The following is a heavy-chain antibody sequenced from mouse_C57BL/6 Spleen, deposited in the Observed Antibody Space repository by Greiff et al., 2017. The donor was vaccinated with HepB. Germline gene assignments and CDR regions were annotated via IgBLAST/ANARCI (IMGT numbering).Heavy chain of an antibody. J-gene: IGHJ3*01. V-gene: IGHV1-55*01. Sequence: QVQLQQPGAELVKPGASVKMSCKASGYTFTSYWITWVKQRPGQGLEWIGDIYPGSGSTNYNEKFKSKATLTADTSSSTAYMQLSSLTSEDSAVYYCARDRDYDVSGFAYWGQGTLVTVSA. D-gene: IGHD2-4*01. CDR3: ARDRDYDVSGFAY. CDR1: GYTFTSYW. CDR2: IYPGSGST.